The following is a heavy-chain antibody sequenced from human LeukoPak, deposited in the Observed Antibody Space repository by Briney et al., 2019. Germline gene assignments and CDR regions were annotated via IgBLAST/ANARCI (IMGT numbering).Heavy chain of an antibody. D-gene: IGHD1-26*01. J-gene: IGHJ4*02. CDR2: IKQDGSEK. Sequence: GGSLRLSCVASGFTFSSRDWMTWVRQAPGKGLEWVANIKQDGSEKNYVDSVKGRFTISRDNARNSLFLQMNSLRAEDTAVYYCARGAGATRKIDYWGQGTLVTVSS. CDR1: GFTFSSRDW. CDR3: ARGAGATRKIDY. V-gene: IGHV3-7*01.